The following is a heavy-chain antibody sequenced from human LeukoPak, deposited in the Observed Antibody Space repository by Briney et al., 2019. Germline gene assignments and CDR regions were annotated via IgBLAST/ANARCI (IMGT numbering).Heavy chain of an antibody. CDR3: TRDRGWQQFDY. D-gene: IGHD5-24*01. V-gene: IGHV3-7*03. Sequence: PGGSLRLSCAASGFTFSSYWMSWVRQAPGKGLEWVANIKQDGSEKYYVDSVKGRFTISRDNAKNPLYLQMSSLRDDDTAVYYCTRDRGWQQFDYWGQGTLVTVSS. CDR2: IKQDGSEK. J-gene: IGHJ4*02. CDR1: GFTFSSYW.